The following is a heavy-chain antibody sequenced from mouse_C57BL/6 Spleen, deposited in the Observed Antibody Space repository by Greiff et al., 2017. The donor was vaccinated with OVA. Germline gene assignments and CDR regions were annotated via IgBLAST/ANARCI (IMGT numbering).Heavy chain of an antibody. J-gene: IGHJ1*03. CDR1: GYSFTSYY. D-gene: IGHD2-1*01. V-gene: IGHV1-66*01. CDR3: ARRRVYGNSWYFEV. CDR2: IYPGSGNT. Sequence: ESGPELVKPGASVKISCKASGYSFTSYYIHWVKQRPGQGLEWIGWIYPGSGNTKYNEKFKGKATFTADTSSNTAYMQLSSLTTEDSAIYYCARRRVYGNSWYFEVWGTGTTVTVSS.